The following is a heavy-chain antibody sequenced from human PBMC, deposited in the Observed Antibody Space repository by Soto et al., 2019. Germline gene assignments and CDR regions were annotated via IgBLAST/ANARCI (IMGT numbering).Heavy chain of an antibody. CDR2: IYSTGST. V-gene: IGHV4-59*01. D-gene: IGHD5-12*01. CDR3: ARENGRYTTYEVDY. J-gene: IGHJ4*02. Sequence: QVQLQESGPGLVKPSETLSLTCTVSGGSISGYYWSWIRQTPGKGLEWIGYIYSTGSTNYNPSLKTRVTTSIDTSQNRCSLKLTSVTAADTAVYFCARENGRYTTYEVDYWGQGTLVTVSS. CDR1: GGSISGYY.